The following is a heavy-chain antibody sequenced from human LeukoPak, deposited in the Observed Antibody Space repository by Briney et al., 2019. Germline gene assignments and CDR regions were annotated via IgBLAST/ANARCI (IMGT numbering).Heavy chain of an antibody. J-gene: IGHJ5*02. D-gene: IGHD4/OR15-4a*01. CDR2: IYYSATT. Sequence: SETLSLTCTVSGGSITHYYWSWIRQPPGKGLEWIGYIYYSATTNYNPSLKSRVTISIDASKNQFSLNPTSLTAADTAVYYCARGVPFDPWGQGTQVTVSS. CDR1: GGSITHYY. V-gene: IGHV4-59*01. CDR3: ARGVPFDP.